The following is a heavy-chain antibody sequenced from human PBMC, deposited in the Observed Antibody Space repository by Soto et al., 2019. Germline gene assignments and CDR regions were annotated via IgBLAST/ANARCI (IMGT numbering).Heavy chain of an antibody. CDR1: GGSISSGGYY. Sequence: SETLSLTCTVSGGSISSGGYYWSWIRQHPGKGLEWIGYIYYSGSTYYNPSLKSRVTISVDTSKNQFSLKLSSVTAADTAVYYCARDSPCSGGSCYYYYGMGVWGQGTTVTVSS. V-gene: IGHV4-31*03. CDR2: IYYSGST. CDR3: ARDSPCSGGSCYYYYGMGV. J-gene: IGHJ6*02. D-gene: IGHD2-15*01.